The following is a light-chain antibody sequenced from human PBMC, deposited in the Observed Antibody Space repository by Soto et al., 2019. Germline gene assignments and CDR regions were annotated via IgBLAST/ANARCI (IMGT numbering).Light chain of an antibody. Sequence: EIVLTQSPVTLSLSPGERATLSCRASQSVSSSNLAWYQQKTGQAPRLLIYGTSSRATGIPDRFSGSGSGTDFTLTISRLEPDDSAVYYFQQYGASPPYTFGQGTKLEIK. V-gene: IGKV3-20*01. CDR1: QSVSSSN. CDR3: QQYGASPPYT. J-gene: IGKJ2*01. CDR2: GTS.